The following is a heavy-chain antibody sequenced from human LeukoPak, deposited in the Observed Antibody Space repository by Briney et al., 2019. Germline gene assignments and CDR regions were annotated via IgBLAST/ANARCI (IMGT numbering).Heavy chain of an antibody. D-gene: IGHD6-19*01. CDR1: GYSISSGYY. J-gene: IGHJ4*02. Sequence: ASETLSLTCTVSGYSISSGYYWGWIRQPPGKGLEWIGEIYHSGSTNYNPSLKSRVTISVDKSKNQFSLKLSSVTAADTAVYYCARDPVAGTGFFDYWGQGTLVTVSS. CDR3: ARDPVAGTGFFDY. CDR2: IYHSGST. V-gene: IGHV4-38-2*02.